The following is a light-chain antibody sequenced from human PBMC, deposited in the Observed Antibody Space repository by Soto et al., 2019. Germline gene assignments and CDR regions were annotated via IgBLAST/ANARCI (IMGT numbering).Light chain of an antibody. Sequence: EIVLTQSPGTLSLSPGERATLSCRASQSVSNNYLAWYQRKPGQAPRLLIYGASNRATGIPDRFSGSGSGTDFPLTISSLEPEYSALYYCQQRNLWPPVTFGQRTRMEIK. V-gene: IGKV3D-20*02. CDR2: GAS. CDR3: QQRNLWPPVT. CDR1: QSVSNNY. J-gene: IGKJ5*01.